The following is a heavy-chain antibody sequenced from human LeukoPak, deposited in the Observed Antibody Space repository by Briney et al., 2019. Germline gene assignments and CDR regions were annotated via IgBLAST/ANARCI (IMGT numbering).Heavy chain of an antibody. V-gene: IGHV3-15*07. CDR3: TTVRGIAAGFDP. CDR1: GFTFSNAW. CDR2: IKSKTDGGTT. J-gene: IGHJ5*02. D-gene: IGHD6-13*01. Sequence: GGSLRPSCAASGFTFSNAWMNWVRQASGKGLEWVGRIKSKTDGGTTDHAAPVKGRFTISRDDSKNTLYLQMNSLKTEDTAVYYCTTVRGIAAGFDPWGQGTLVTVSS.